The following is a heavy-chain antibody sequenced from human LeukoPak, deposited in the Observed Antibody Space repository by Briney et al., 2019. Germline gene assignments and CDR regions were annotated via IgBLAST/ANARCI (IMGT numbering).Heavy chain of an antibody. CDR2: INHSGST. V-gene: IGHV4-34*01. CDR1: GGSFSGYY. CDR3: ARGLDTAMAYNWFDP. D-gene: IGHD5-18*01. J-gene: IGHJ5*02. Sequence: PSETLSLTCAVYGGSFSGYYWSWIRQPPGKGLEWIGEINHSGSTNYNPSLKSRVTISVDTSKNQFSLKLSSVTAADTAVYYCARGLDTAMAYNWFDPWGQGTLVTVSS.